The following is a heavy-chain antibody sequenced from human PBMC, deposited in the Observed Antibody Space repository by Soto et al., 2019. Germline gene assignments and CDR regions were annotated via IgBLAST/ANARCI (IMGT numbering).Heavy chain of an antibody. CDR1: GYTFTGYY. J-gene: IGHJ3*02. CDR2: INPNSGGT. V-gene: IGHV1-2*02. CDR3: ASSGSSGYYLTGAVDI. D-gene: IGHD3-22*01. Sequence: GASVKVSCKASGYTFTGYYMHWVRQAPGQGLEWMGWINPNSGGTNYAQKFQGRVTMTRDTSISTAYMELSRLRSDDTAVYYCASSGSSGYYLTGAVDIWGQGTMVTVSS.